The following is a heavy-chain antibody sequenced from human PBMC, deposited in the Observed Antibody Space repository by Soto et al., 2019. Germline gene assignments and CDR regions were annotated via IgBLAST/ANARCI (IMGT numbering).Heavy chain of an antibody. CDR3: TRGRGTDV. Sequence: ASVKVFCKASGYTFTSYYMHWVRQAPGQGLEWMGIINPSGGSTSYAQKFQGRVSISVDTSKDQFSLNLSSVTAADTAVYYCTRGRGTDVWGQGTTVTVSS. CDR1: GYTFTSYY. J-gene: IGHJ6*02. CDR2: INPSGGST. V-gene: IGHV1-46*01.